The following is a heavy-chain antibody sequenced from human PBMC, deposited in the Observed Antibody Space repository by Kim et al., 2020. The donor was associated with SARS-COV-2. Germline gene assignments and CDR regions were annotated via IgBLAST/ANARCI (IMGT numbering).Heavy chain of an antibody. CDR3: AREYSSSWYRDYYYYGMDV. V-gene: IGHV7-4-1*02. J-gene: IGHJ6*02. CDR1: GYTFTSYA. Sequence: ASVKVSCKASGYTFTSYAMNWVRQAPGQGLEWMGWNNTNTGNPTYAQGFTGRFVFSLDTSVSTAYLQISSLKAEDTAVYYCAREYSSSWYRDYYYYGMDVWGQGTTVTVSS. CDR2: NNTNTGNP. D-gene: IGHD6-13*01.